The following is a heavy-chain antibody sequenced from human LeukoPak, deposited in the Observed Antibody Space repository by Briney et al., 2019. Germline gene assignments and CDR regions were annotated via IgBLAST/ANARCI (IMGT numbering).Heavy chain of an antibody. CDR3: ARTAVTYTFDY. CDR2: ISYSSSYI. D-gene: IGHD4-17*01. CDR1: GFTFSNYN. J-gene: IGHJ4*02. V-gene: IGHV3-21*01. Sequence: GGSLRLSCAASGFTFSNYNMNWVRQAPGKGLEWVSSISYSSSYIYYADSVKGRFTISRDNAKNSLYLQMNSLRAEDTAVYYCARTAVTYTFDYWGQGTLVTVSS.